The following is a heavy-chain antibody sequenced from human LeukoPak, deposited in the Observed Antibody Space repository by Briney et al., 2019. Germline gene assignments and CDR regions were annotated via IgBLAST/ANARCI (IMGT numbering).Heavy chain of an antibody. V-gene: IGHV3-23*01. D-gene: IGHD1-26*01. CDR3: ARVSFAGGSYYNY. CDR2: ISGSGGKA. J-gene: IGHJ4*02. CDR1: GFTFSTYA. Sequence: GGSLRLSCAASGFTFSTYAMSWVRQAPGKGLEWVSSISGSGGKAYYADSVKGRLTISRDSSKNTVYLQMNSLTAEDTAIYYCARVSFAGGSYYNYWGQGTLITVSS.